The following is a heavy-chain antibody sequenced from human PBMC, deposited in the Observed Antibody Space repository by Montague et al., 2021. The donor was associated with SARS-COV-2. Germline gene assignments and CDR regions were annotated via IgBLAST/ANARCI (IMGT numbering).Heavy chain of an antibody. CDR2: IYYTGST. J-gene: IGHJ4*02. CDR1: GGSISNYY. V-gene: IGHV4-59*01. CDR3: ARAQNTCFIANCVNYFDF. D-gene: IGHD1-1*01. Sequence: SETLSLTCTVSGGSISNYYWSWIRQPPGKGLEWIGYIYYTGSTKYNPSLKSRVTMSLDRPTNRFSLRLNSVTAADTAMYYCARAQNTCFIANCVNYFDFWGQGALVTVSS.